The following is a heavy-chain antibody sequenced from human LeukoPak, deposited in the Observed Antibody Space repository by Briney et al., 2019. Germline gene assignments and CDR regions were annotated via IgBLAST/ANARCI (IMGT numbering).Heavy chain of an antibody. V-gene: IGHV3-48*03. CDR1: GFTFSSYA. CDR2: ISSRGTAI. CDR3: ASIYSDYAFDI. Sequence: PGGSLRLSCAASGFTFSSYAMSWVRQAPGMGLEWVSYISSRGTAIYYADSVKGRFTISRDNAKNSLSLQMNSLRAEDTAVYYCASIYSDYAFDIWGQGTLVTV. D-gene: IGHD5-12*01. J-gene: IGHJ3*02.